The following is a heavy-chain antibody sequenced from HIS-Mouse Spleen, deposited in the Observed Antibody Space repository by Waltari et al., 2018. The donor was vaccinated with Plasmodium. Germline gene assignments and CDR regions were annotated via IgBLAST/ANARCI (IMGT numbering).Heavy chain of an antibody. CDR2: INHSGST. CDR3: ARVTSSGVYWYFDL. J-gene: IGHJ2*01. Sequence: QVQLQQWGAGLLKPSATLSLTCDVYGGSFSGYYWSWIRPPPGKGLEWIGEINHSGSTNYNPSLKSRVTISVDTSKNQFSLKLSSVTAADTAVYYCARVTSSGVYWYFDLWGRGTLVTVSS. CDR1: GGSFSGYY. D-gene: IGHD3-3*01. V-gene: IGHV4-34*01.